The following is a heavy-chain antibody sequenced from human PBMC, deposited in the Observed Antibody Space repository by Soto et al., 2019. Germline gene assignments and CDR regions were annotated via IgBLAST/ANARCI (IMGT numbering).Heavy chain of an antibody. D-gene: IGHD3-22*01. CDR2: IYYSGST. J-gene: IGHJ4*02. V-gene: IGHV4-39*01. CDR1: GGSISSSSYY. Sequence: LSLTCTVSGGSISSSSYYWGWIRQPPGKGLEWIGSIYYSGSTYYNPSLKSRVTISVDTSKNQFSLKLSSVTAADTAVYYCARRPPDSSGPPFDYWGQGTLVTVSS. CDR3: ARRPPDSSGPPFDY.